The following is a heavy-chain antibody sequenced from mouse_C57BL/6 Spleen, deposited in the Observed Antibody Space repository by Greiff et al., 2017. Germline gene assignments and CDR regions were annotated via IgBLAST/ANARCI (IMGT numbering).Heavy chain of an antibody. Sequence: VQLKQSGAELARPGASVKMSCKASGYTFPSYTMNWVKQRPGQGLEWIGYINPSSGYTKYNQKFKDKATLTADKSSSTAYMQLSSLTSVDSAVYYCARDDVLFGYWGQATLVTVSA. CDR3: ARDDVLFGY. J-gene: IGHJ3*01. D-gene: IGHD2-3*01. CDR2: INPSSGYT. CDR1: GYTFPSYT. V-gene: IGHV1-4*01.